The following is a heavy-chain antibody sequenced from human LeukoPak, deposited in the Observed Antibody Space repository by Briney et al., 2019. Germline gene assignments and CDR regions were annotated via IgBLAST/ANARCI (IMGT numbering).Heavy chain of an antibody. V-gene: IGHV4-38-2*02. J-gene: IGHJ4*02. CDR2: IYHSGST. CDR3: ARVESGWSITMIVVANYYFDY. CDR1: GYSISSGYY. Sequence: SETLSLTCTVSGYSISSGYYWGWIRQPPGKGLEWIGSIYHSGSTYYNPSLKSRVTISVDTSKNQFSLKLSSVTAADTAVYYCARVESGWSITMIVVANYYFDYWGQGTLVTVSS. D-gene: IGHD3-22*01.